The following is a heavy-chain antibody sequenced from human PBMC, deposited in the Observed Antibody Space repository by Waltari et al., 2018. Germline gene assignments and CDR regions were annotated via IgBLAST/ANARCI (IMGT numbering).Heavy chain of an antibody. V-gene: IGHV4-38-2*01. CDR2: IYHSGRT. D-gene: IGHD1-26*01. Sequence: QVQLQESGPGLVKPSETLSLTCAVSGYSISSGYYWGWIRQPPGKGLEWIGSIYHSGRTYYNPSLNSRVTISVDTSKNQFSLKLSSGTAADTAVYYCARRDSGSYWAWFDPWGQGTLVTVSS. J-gene: IGHJ5*02. CDR1: GYSISSGYY. CDR3: ARRDSGSYWAWFDP.